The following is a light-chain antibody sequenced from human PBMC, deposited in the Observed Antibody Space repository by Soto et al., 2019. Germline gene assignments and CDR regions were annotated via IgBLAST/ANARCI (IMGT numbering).Light chain of an antibody. J-gene: IGLJ3*02. CDR1: SSDVGGYNL. CDR2: DVS. CDR3: CSYAGRYTLV. V-gene: IGLV2-11*01. Sequence: QSVLTQPRSVSGSPGQSVTISCTGTSSDVGGYNLVSWYQQHPGKAPKLMIYDVSKRPSGVPDSFSGSKSDNTDSLTISGXXXXXXXDYYCCSYAGRYTLVFGGGTKLTVL.